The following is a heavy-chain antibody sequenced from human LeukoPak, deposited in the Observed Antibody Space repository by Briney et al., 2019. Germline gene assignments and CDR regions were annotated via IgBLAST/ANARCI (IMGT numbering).Heavy chain of an antibody. Sequence: GGSLRLSCAASGFTFSDYMMSWVRQAPGKGLEWLGNIKGDGSDKYYVDSVKGRFTISRDNVKNSLYLEMNSLRAEDTAVYYCTRDEGVTVITCRFDYWGQGTLVTVSS. V-gene: IGHV3-7*01. CDR1: GFTFSDYM. CDR3: TRDEGVTVITCRFDY. D-gene: IGHD6-19*01. J-gene: IGHJ4*02. CDR2: IKGDGSDK.